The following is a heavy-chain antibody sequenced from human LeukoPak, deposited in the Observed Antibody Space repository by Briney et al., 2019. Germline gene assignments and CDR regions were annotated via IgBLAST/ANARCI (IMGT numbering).Heavy chain of an antibody. CDR3: ARGAAGTTPDYYYSGLDV. J-gene: IGHJ6*02. CDR1: EYSFTSYW. V-gene: IGHV5-51*01. D-gene: IGHD1-7*01. Sequence: GESLKISCKGSEYSFTSYWIGWVRQMPGKGLEWMGVIYPGDSDTRYSPSFQGQVTISADKSINTAHLQWSSLKASDTAMYYCARGAAGTTPDYYYSGLDVWGQGTTVRVSS. CDR2: IYPGDSDT.